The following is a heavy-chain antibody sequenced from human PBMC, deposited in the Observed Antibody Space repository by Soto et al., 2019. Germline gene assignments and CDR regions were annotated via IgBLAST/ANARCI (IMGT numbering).Heavy chain of an antibody. J-gene: IGHJ3*02. D-gene: IGHD1-20*01. Sequence: SVKVSCKASGGTFSSYAISWVRQGPGQRLEWMGGIIPIFGTANYAQKFQGRVTITADESTSTAYMELSSLRSEDTAVYYCARGSITGTPLVPPVRTYDAFDIWGQGTMVTVSS. V-gene: IGHV1-69*13. CDR2: IIPIFGTA. CDR3: ARGSITGTPLVPPVRTYDAFDI. CDR1: GGTFSSYA.